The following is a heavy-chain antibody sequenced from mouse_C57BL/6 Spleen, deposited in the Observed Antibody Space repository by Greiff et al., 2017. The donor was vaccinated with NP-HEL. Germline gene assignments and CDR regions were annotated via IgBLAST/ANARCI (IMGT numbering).Heavy chain of an antibody. V-gene: IGHV5-16*01. CDR2: INYDGSST. CDR1: GFTFSDYY. CDR3: ARDTGYGFDY. D-gene: IGHD2-2*01. J-gene: IGHJ2*01. Sequence: EVKLVESEGGLVQPGSSMKLSCTASGFTFSDYYMAWVRQVPEKGLEWVANINYDGSSTYYLDSLKSRFIISRDNAKNILYLQMSSLKSEDTATYYCARDTGYGFDYWGQGTTLTVSS.